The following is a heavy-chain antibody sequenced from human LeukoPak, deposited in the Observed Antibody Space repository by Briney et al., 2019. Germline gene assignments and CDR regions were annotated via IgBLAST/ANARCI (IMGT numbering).Heavy chain of an antibody. D-gene: IGHD2-15*01. J-gene: IGHJ4*02. CDR3: ARADLGYCSGGSCYSMRISFDY. V-gene: IGHV4-34*01. Sequence: SETLSLTCAVYGGSFSGYYWSWIRQPPGKGLEWIGEINHSGSTNYNPSLKSRVTISVDTSKNQFSLKLSSVTAADTAVYYCARADLGYCSGGSCYSMRISFDYWGQGTLVTVSS. CDR1: GGSFSGYY. CDR2: INHSGST.